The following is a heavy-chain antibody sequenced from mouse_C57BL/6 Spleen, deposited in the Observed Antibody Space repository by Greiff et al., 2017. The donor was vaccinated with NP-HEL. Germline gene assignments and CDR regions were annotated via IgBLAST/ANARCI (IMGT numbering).Heavy chain of an antibody. CDR2: IYPGSGNT. V-gene: IGHV1-66*01. Sequence: QVQLQQSGPELVKPGASVKISCKASGYSFTSYYIHWVKQRPGQGLEWIGWIYPGSGNTKYNEKFKGKATLTADTSSSTAYMQLSSLTSEDSAVYYCARSPAQATKAWFAYWGQGTLVTVSA. CDR3: ARSPAQATKAWFAY. J-gene: IGHJ3*01. D-gene: IGHD3-2*02. CDR1: GYSFTSYY.